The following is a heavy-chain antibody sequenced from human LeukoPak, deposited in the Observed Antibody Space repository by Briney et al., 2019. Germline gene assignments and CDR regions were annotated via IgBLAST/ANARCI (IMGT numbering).Heavy chain of an antibody. V-gene: IGHV5-51*01. CDR2: IYPGDSDT. D-gene: IGHD1-26*01. Sequence: GESLKISCKGSGYTFTNHWIGWVRPMPGKGLEGLGIIYPGDSDTKYSPSFQGHVTMSADKTIGAAYLQWSSLRASDTAMYYCATPRGEWELLPSSWGQGTMVTVSS. J-gene: IGHJ3*01. CDR1: GYTFTNHW. CDR3: ATPRGEWELLPSS.